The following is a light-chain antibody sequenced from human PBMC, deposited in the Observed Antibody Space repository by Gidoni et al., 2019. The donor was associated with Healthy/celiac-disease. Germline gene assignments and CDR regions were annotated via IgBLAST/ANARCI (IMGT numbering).Light chain of an antibody. CDR2: WAS. J-gene: IGKJ1*01. CDR1: QSVLYSSNNKNY. CDR3: QQYCSTLRT. V-gene: IGKV4-1*01. Sequence: DIVMTQSPDSLAVSLGERATINCKSSQSVLYSSNNKNYLAWYQQKPGQPPKLLIYWASTRESGVPDRFSGSGSGTDFTLTISSLQAEDVAVYYCQQYCSTLRTLGQGTKVEIK.